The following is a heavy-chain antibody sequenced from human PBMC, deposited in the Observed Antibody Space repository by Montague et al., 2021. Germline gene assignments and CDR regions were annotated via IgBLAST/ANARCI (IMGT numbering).Heavy chain of an antibody. D-gene: IGHD3-10*01. CDR1: SGSIFHAH. CDR2: MFYGGAT. Sequence: GTLSLTCTVSSGSIFHAHWSWVRQPPGKGLEWLGSMFYGGATSNNPSLKSRVTMSIDTSTNQFSLKLSFVTAADTAVYYCAKQDYFVSGTSYRGFDPWGQGILVTVSS. J-gene: IGHJ5*02. CDR3: AKQDYFVSGTSYRGFDP. V-gene: IGHV4-59*08.